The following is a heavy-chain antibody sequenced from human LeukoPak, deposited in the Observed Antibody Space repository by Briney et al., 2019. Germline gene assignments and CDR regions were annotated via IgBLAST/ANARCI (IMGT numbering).Heavy chain of an antibody. D-gene: IGHD5-12*01. CDR3: ARDVSGYDYGSYYYYGMDV. Sequence: ASVKVSCKASGGTFSSYGISWVRQAPGQGLEWMGWISAYNGNTNYAQKLQGRVTMTTDTSTSTAYMELRSLRSDDTAVYYCARDVSGYDYGSYYYYGMDVWGQGTTVTVSS. J-gene: IGHJ6*02. V-gene: IGHV1-18*01. CDR2: ISAYNGNT. CDR1: GGTFSSYG.